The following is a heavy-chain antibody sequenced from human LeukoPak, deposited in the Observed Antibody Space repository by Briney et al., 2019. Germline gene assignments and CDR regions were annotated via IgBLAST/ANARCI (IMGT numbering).Heavy chain of an antibody. J-gene: IGHJ4*02. V-gene: IGHV4-59*08. CDR3: AKYGNSGWVIDS. CDR1: GGPIGRDY. D-gene: IGHD6-19*01. CDR2: IYYNGAT. Sequence: SETLSLTCTVSGGPIGRDYWTWIRQPPGKGLEYIGYIYYNGATNYNPSLKSRVTISVDTSKNQFSLKLSSVTAADTAVYFCAKYGNSGWVIDSWGQGTLVTVSS.